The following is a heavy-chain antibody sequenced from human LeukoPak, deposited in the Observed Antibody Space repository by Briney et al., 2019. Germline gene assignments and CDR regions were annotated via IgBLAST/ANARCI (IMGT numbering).Heavy chain of an antibody. CDR1: GGSFSGYY. D-gene: IGHD2-8*01. CDR3: ARGPRDIVLMVYARRFFDY. J-gene: IGHJ4*02. CDR2: INHSGST. Sequence: PSETLSLTCAVYGGSFSGYYWSWIRQPPGKGLEWIGEINHSGSTNYNPSLKSRVTISVDTSKNQFSLKQSSVTAADTAVNYCARGPRDIVLMVYARRFFDYWGQGTLVTVSS. V-gene: IGHV4-34*01.